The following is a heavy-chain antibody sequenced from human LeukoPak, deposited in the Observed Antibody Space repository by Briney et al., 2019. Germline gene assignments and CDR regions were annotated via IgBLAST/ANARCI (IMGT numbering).Heavy chain of an antibody. Sequence: GGSLRLSCAASGFTFSSFWMSWVRQAPGKGLEWVANIKEDGSEKYYVDSVKGRFTISRDNAKNSLYLQMNSLRAEDTAVYYCASTSPTDFDYWGQGTLVTVSS. CDR1: GFTFSSFW. V-gene: IGHV3-7*01. CDR2: IKEDGSEK. J-gene: IGHJ4*02. CDR3: ASTSPTDFDY. D-gene: IGHD2-2*01.